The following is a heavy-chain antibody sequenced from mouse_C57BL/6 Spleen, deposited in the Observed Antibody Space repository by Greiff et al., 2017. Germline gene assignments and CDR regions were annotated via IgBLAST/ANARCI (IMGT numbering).Heavy chain of an antibody. CDR1: GFTFSDYY. D-gene: IGHD2-4*01. V-gene: IGHV5-12*01. Sequence: EVQLVESGGGLVQPGGSLKLSCAASGFTFSDYYMYWVRQTPEKRLEWVAYISNGGGSTYYPDTVKGRFTISRDNAKNTLYLQMSRLKSEDTAMYYCARRRDDYDYFDYWGQGTTRTVSS. J-gene: IGHJ2*01. CDR3: ARRRDDYDYFDY. CDR2: ISNGGGST.